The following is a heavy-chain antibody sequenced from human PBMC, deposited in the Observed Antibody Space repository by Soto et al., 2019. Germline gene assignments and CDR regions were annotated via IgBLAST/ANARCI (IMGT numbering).Heavy chain of an antibody. V-gene: IGHV5-51*01. Sequence: PGESLTISCQGSGYSFTSYSIGWVRQMPGKGLEWMGIIYPGNSDTRYSPSFQGQVTISADTSISTAYLEWSSLKASDTAIYYCARHVYYDVLKKNYWGQGTLVTVSS. CDR1: GYSFTSYS. D-gene: IGHD3-9*01. CDR3: ARHVYYDVLKKNY. J-gene: IGHJ4*02. CDR2: IYPGNSDT.